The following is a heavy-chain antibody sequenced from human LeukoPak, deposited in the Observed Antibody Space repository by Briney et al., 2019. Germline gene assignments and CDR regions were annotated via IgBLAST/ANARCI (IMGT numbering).Heavy chain of an antibody. CDR1: GGSISSYY. J-gene: IGHJ4*02. D-gene: IGHD1-26*01. CDR3: ARIVGATESYYFDY. CDR2: IYYSGST. Sequence: SETLSLTCTVSGGSISSYYWSWIRQPPGKGLEWIGYIYYSGSTYYNPSLKSRVTISVDTSKNQFSLKLSSVTAADTAVYYCARIVGATESYYFDYWGQGTLVTVSS. V-gene: IGHV4-59*08.